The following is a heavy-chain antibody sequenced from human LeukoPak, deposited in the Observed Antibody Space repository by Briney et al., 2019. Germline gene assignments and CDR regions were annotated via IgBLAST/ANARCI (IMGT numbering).Heavy chain of an antibody. CDR3: AKAILSVVVYYGMDV. CDR1: GFTFDDYA. J-gene: IGHJ6*02. CDR2: ISWDGGST. D-gene: IGHD2-15*01. V-gene: IGHV3-43D*03. Sequence: GGSLRLSCAASGFTFDDYAMHWVRQAPGKGLEWVSLISWDGGSTYYADSVKGRFTISRDNSKNSLYLQMNSLRAEDTALYYCAKAILSVVVYYGMDVWGQGTTVTVSS.